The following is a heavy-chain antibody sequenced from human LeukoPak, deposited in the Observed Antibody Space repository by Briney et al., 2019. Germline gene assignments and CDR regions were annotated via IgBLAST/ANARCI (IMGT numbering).Heavy chain of an antibody. CDR1: GGSVSSGSYY. D-gene: IGHD3-22*01. CDR3: AREYDSSGYLDY. J-gene: IGHJ4*02. V-gene: IGHV4-61*01. Sequence: SETLSLTCTVSGGSVSSGSYYWSWIRQPPGKGLEWIGYIYYSGSTNYNPSLKSRVTISVDTSKNQFSLKLSSVTAADTAVYYCAREYDSSGYLDYWGRGTLVTVSS. CDR2: IYYSGST.